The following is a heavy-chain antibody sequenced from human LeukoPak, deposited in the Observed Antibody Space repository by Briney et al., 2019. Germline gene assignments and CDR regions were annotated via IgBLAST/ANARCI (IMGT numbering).Heavy chain of an antibody. V-gene: IGHV4-61*01. CDR2: IYYSGST. Sequence: SETLSLTCTVSGGSVSSGSYYWSWIRQPPGKGLEWIGYIYYSGSTNYNPSLKSRVPISEDTSKNQFSLKLSSVTAADTAVYYCARTVTLDDAFDIWGQGTMVTVSS. D-gene: IGHD4-17*01. CDR1: GGSVSSGSYY. J-gene: IGHJ3*02. CDR3: ARTVTLDDAFDI.